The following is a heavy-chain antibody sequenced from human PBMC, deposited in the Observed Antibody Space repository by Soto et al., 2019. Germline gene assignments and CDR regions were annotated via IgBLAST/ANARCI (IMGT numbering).Heavy chain of an antibody. CDR1: GGTFSSYA. CDR2: IIPIFGTA. J-gene: IGHJ6*02. V-gene: IGHV1-69*01. Sequence: QVQLVQSGAEVKKPGSSVKVSCKASGGTFSSYAISWVRQAPGQGLEWMGGIIPIFGTANYAQKFKGRVTITADESTSTAYKELSSLRPDDTAVYYCARDRGPHGNYYYGMDVWGQGTTVTVSS. CDR3: ARDRGPHGNYYYGMDV. D-gene: IGHD1-26*01.